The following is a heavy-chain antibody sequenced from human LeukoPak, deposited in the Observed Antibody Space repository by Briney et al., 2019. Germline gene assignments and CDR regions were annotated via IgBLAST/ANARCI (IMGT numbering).Heavy chain of an antibody. CDR1: GFTVSSKF. D-gene: IGHD3-16*01. CDR3: AKDEVTSGGGLDY. V-gene: IGHV3-53*01. Sequence: GGSLRLSCAAPGFTVSSKFMHWVRQAPGKGLEWVSVIYSGGITYYADSVKGRLTVSRDNSRNTMYLHMNSLKAEDTAVYYCAKDEVTSGGGLDYWGQGTLVTVSS. J-gene: IGHJ4*02. CDR2: IYSGGIT.